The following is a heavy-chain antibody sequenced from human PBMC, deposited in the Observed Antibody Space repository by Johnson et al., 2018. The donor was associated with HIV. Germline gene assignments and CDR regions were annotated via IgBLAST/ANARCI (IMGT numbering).Heavy chain of an antibody. V-gene: IGHV3-20*04. CDR2: VSWNGIST. D-gene: IGHD7-27*01. Sequence: VQLVESGGGVVRPGGSLRLSCEGSGFRLDEYAMSWVRQAPGKGLEWVSGVSWNGISTTYADSVKGRFRIARDNVKNSLYLQMASLRVEDTAFYYCARDPSTQDSRLTGDFGAFDIWGQGTMVIVSS. CDR1: GFRLDEYA. CDR3: ARDPSTQDSRLTGDFGAFDI. J-gene: IGHJ3*02.